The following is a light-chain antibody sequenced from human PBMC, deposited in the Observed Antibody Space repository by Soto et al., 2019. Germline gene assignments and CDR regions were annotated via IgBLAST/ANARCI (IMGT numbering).Light chain of an antibody. Sequence: EIMLTQSPGTLSLSRGEGATLSCRASQSVISSYLAWYQQKPGQAPRLLIYGASSRATGIPDRFSGSGSGNDFSLTISRLEPEDFPVYYCQQYASSPGTFGQGTKVEIK. J-gene: IGKJ1*01. CDR3: QQYASSPGT. V-gene: IGKV3-20*01. CDR1: QSVISSY. CDR2: GAS.